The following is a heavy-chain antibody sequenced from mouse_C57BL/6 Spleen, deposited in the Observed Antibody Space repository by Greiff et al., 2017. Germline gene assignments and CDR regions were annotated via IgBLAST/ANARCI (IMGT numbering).Heavy chain of an antibody. CDR3: ARGELLRYFDV. D-gene: IGHD1-1*01. CDR2: ISYDGSN. V-gene: IGHV3-6*01. CDR1: GYSITSGYY. Sequence: DVQLQESGPGLVKPSQSLSLTCSVTGYSITSGYYWNWIRQFPGNKLEWMGYISYDGSNNYNPSLKNRISITRDTSKNQFFLKLNSVTTEDTATYYCARGELLRYFDVWGTGTTVTVSS. J-gene: IGHJ1*03.